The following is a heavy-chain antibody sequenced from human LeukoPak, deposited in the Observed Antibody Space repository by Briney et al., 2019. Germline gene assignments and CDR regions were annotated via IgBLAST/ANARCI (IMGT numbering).Heavy chain of an antibody. J-gene: IGHJ4*02. Sequence: SETLSLTCTVSGTSISSYYWNWIRQPPGKGLEWIGYIYYSGSTNYNPSLKSRVTISVDTSKNQFSLKLSSVTAADTAVYYCARAAAAGTSYFDYWGQGTLVTVSS. CDR1: GTSISSYY. D-gene: IGHD6-13*01. CDR2: IYYSGST. CDR3: ARAAAAGTSYFDY. V-gene: IGHV4-59*01.